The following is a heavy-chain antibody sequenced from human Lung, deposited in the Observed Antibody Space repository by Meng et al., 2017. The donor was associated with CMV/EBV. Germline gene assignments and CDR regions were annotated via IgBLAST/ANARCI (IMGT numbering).Heavy chain of an antibody. J-gene: IGHJ4*02. CDR2: IYYSGST. D-gene: IGHD3-22*01. CDR3: ARAPSGYYQRSHYFDY. CDR1: GGSISSGGYY. V-gene: IGHV4-31*03. Sequence: QVQLQESGPGLVKPSQPLSLTCTVSGGSISSGGYYWIWIRQHPGKGLEWIGYIYYSGSTYYNPSLKSRVTISVDTSKNQFSLKLSSVTAADTAVYYCARAPSGYYQRSHYFDYWGQGTLVTVSS.